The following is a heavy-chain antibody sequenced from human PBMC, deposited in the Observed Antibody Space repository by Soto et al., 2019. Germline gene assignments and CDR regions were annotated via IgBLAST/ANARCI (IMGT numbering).Heavy chain of an antibody. V-gene: IGHV4-31*03. Sequence: SETLSLTCTVSGGSISSGGHYWSWIRQHPGKGLEWIGYIYYSGSTYYNPSLKSRVTISVDTSKNQFSLKLSSVTAADTAVYYCARGEKWLGSKSGAVDIWGQGTMVTVSS. CDR1: GGSISSGGHY. CDR3: ARGEKWLGSKSGAVDI. D-gene: IGHD5-12*01. CDR2: IYYSGST. J-gene: IGHJ3*02.